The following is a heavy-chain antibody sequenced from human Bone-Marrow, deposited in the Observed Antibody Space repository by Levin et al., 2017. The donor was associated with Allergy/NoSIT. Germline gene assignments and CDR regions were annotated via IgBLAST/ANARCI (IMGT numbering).Heavy chain of an antibody. CDR1: GASVSSDITT. J-gene: IGHJ4*02. CDR3: ARERFISSGKYVLDY. V-gene: IGHV6-1*01. CDR2: TFYRSKWYY. Sequence: PSQTLSLTCAISGASVSSDITTWTWIRQSSSRGLEWLGRTFYRSKWYYDYALSVESRITINPDTSKNQFSLHLSSVTPEDTAVYYCARERFISSGKYVLDYWGQGTLVTVSS. D-gene: IGHD6-19*01.